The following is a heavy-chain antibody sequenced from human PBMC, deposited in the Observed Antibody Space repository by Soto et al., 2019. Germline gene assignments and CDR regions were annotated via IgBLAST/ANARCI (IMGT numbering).Heavy chain of an antibody. CDR2: IYYSGST. J-gene: IGHJ4*02. CDR3: TTDSHDVVGPPL. D-gene: IGHD3-10*02. Sequence: SETLSLTCTVSGGSISSYYWSWIRQPPGKGLEWIGYIYYSGSTNYNPSLKSRVTISVDTSKNQFSLKLSSVTAADTAVYYCTTDSHDVVGPPLWGQGTLVTVSS. CDR1: GGSISSYY. V-gene: IGHV4-59*01.